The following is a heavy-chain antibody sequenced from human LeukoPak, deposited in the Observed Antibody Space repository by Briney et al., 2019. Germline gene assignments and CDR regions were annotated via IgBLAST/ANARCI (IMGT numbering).Heavy chain of an antibody. V-gene: IGHV3-21*01. CDR2: ISSSSSYI. CDR1: GFIFGDYA. D-gene: IGHD2-2*01. CDR3: ARDLTGEVVPAASNWFDP. J-gene: IGHJ5*02. Sequence: PGGSLRLSCTASGFIFGDYAMTWVRQAPGKGLEWVSSISSSSSYIYYADSVKGRFTISRDNAKNSLYLQMNSLRAEDTAVYYCARDLTGEVVPAASNWFDPWGQGTLVTVSS.